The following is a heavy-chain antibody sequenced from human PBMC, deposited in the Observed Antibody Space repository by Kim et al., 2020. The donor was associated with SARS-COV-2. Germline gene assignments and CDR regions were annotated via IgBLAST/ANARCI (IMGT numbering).Heavy chain of an antibody. J-gene: IGHJ4*02. CDR1: GFTFRGYA. CDR3: DASNY. V-gene: IGHV3-23*01. Sequence: GGSLRLSCAASGFTFRGYAMSWARQAPGKGLEWVSTLSDSGFRTHYTDSVKGRFTISRDNSKSTLFLQMNSLRVEDTAVYYCDASNYWGQGSLVTVSS. CDR2: LSDSGFRT.